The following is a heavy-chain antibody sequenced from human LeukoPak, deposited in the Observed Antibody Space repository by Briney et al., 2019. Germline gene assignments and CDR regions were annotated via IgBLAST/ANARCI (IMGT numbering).Heavy chain of an antibody. V-gene: IGHV3-23*01. Sequence: GGSLRLSCAASGFTFSSYAMSWVRQAPGKGLEWVSAISGSGDSTYYADSVKGRFTISRDNSKNTLYLQMNSLGAEDTAVYYCAKDLIKVGPSRFRNYYYCMDVWGKGTTVTVSS. J-gene: IGHJ6*03. CDR3: AKDLIKVGPSRFRNYYYCMDV. CDR1: GFTFSSYA. D-gene: IGHD1-26*01. CDR2: ISGSGDST.